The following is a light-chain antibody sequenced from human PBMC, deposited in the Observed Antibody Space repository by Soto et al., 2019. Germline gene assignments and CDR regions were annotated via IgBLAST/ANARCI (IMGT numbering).Light chain of an antibody. CDR1: SSDVGGYNY. J-gene: IGLJ1*01. CDR3: SSYTSSSTLLYV. V-gene: IGLV2-14*03. CDR2: DVS. Sequence: QSALTQPASVSGSPGQSITISCTGTSSDVGGYNYVSWYQHHPGKAPKLMIYDVSNRPSGVSNPFSGSKSGNTASLTISGLQAEDEADYYFSSYTSSSTLLYVFGTGTKLTVL.